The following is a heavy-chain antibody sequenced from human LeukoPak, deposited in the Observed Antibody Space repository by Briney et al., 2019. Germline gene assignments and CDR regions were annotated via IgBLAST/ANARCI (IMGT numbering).Heavy chain of an antibody. CDR3: AKEWAYDFWSGYYTGIDY. Sequence: GGSLRLSCAASGFTFSSYAMSWVRQAPGKGLEWVSAISGSGGSTYYADSVKGRFTISRDNSKNTLYLQMNSLRAEDTAVYYCAKEWAYDFWSGYYTGIDYWGQGTLVTVSS. D-gene: IGHD3-3*01. CDR1: GFTFSSYA. V-gene: IGHV3-23*01. CDR2: ISGSGGST. J-gene: IGHJ4*02.